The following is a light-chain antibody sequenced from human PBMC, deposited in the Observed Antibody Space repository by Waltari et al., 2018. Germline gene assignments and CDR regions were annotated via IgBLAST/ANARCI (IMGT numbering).Light chain of an antibody. J-gene: IGKJ1*01. CDR1: ESVRGN. Sequence: EIVMTQSPTKMSVSNGERGTLSCRASESVRGNVAWYLQKPGQSPSLLLYGSATRATGIPARFNGSGSGTDFPLTISSLQPEDIGIYYCQQYDNWPRTFGQGTRMEIK. CDR2: GSA. V-gene: IGKV3-15*01. CDR3: QQYDNWPRT.